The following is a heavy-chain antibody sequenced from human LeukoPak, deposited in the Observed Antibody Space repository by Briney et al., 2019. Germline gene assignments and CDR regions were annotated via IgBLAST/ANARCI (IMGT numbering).Heavy chain of an antibody. V-gene: IGHV3-9*02. CDR2: ISWNSGSI. CDR3: AKDRGIISDY. CDR1: GFTSDDYA. J-gene: IGHJ4*02. Sequence: PGGSLRLSCAASGFTSDDYAMHWVRQAPGKGLEWVSGISWNSGSIGYADSVKGRFTISRDNSKNTLYLQMNSLRAEDTGVYYCAKDRGIISDYWGQGILVTVSS. D-gene: IGHD3-10*01.